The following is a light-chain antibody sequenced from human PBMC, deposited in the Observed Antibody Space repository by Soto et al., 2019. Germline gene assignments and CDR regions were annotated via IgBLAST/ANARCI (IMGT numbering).Light chain of an antibody. CDR1: QSVSSY. V-gene: IGKV3-11*01. J-gene: IGKJ2*01. CDR3: QQRSRGHPYT. Sequence: EIVLTQSPATLSLSPGERATLSCRASQSVSSYLAWYQQKPGQAPRLLIYDASNRANGIPARFRGSGSGTDFTLTVSSLGPEDFAVYYCQQRSRGHPYTCGKGTKLEMK. CDR2: DAS.